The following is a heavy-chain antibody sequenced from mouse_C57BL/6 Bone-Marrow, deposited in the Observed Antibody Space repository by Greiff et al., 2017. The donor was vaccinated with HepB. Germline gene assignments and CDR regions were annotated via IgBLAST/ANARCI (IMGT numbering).Heavy chain of an antibody. V-gene: IGHV1-69*01. CDR2: IDPSDSYT. CDR3: AIDVYFYWYIDV. J-gene: IGHJ1*03. CDR1: GYTFTSYW. Sequence: QVQLQQPGAELVMPGASVKLSCKASGYTFTSYWMHWVKQRPGQGLEWIGEIDPSDSYTNYNQKFKGKSTLTVDKATSTAYMQLSSLTSEDSAVYYCAIDVYFYWYIDVWGTGTTVTVSS. D-gene: IGHD2-3*01.